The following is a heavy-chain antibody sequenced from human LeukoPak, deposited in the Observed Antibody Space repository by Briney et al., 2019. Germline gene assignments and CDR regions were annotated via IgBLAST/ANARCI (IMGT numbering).Heavy chain of an antibody. D-gene: IGHD2/OR15-2a*01. CDR3: ARLNTQRKDY. CDR1: GFTFSSYA. J-gene: IGHJ4*02. CDR2: ISYDGSNK. V-gene: IGHV3-30*14. Sequence: GGSLRLSCAASGFTFSSYAMHWVRQAPGKGLEWVAVISYDGSNKYYADSVKGRFTISRDNSKNTLYLQMNSLRAEDTAVYYCARLNTQRKDYWGQGTLVTVSS.